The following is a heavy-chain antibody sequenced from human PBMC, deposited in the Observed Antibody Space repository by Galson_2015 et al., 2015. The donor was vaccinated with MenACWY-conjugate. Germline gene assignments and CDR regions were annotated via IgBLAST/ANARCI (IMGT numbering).Heavy chain of an antibody. D-gene: IGHD3-22*01. CDR3: ARESWYYYDSSGYCPGDY. CDR2: INAGNGNT. CDR1: GYTFTSYA. V-gene: IGHV1-3*01. Sequence: CKASGYTFTSYAMHWVRQAPGQRLEWMGWINAGNGNTKYSQKFQGRVTITRDTSASTAYMVLSSLRSEDTAVYYCARESWYYYDSSGYCPGDYWGQGTLVTVSS. J-gene: IGHJ4*02.